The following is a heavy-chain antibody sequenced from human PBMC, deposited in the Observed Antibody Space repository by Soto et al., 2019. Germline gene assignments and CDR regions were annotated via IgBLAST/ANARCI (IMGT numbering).Heavy chain of an antibody. D-gene: IGHD6-6*01. J-gene: IGHJ3*02. V-gene: IGHV1-69*13. CDR3: ARDLSIAARPVAFDI. Sequence: SVKVSLTASRGAFSCYAISWVRQAPGQGLEWMGGIIPIFGTANYAQKFQGRVTITADESTSTAYMELSSLRSEDTAVYYCARDLSIAARPVAFDIWGQGTMVPVSS. CDR2: IIPIFGTA. CDR1: RGAFSCYA.